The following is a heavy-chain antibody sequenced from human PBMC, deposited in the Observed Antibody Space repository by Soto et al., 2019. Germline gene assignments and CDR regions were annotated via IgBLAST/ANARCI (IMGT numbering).Heavy chain of an antibody. CDR1: RFTFSSYG. Sequence: QVQLVESGGGVVQPGRSLRLSCAASRFTFSSYGMHWVRQAPGKGLEWVAVIWYDGSNKYYADSVKGRFTISRDNSKNTLYLQMNSLRAEDTAVYYCARDRGSYSAFDIWGQGTMVTVSS. CDR2: IWYDGSNK. V-gene: IGHV3-33*01. J-gene: IGHJ3*02. CDR3: ARDRGSYSAFDI. D-gene: IGHD1-26*01.